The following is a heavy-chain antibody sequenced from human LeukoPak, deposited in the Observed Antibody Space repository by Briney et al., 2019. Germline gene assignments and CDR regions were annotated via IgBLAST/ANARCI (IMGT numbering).Heavy chain of an antibody. V-gene: IGHV3-64*01. CDR2: ISSNGGST. D-gene: IGHD1-1*01. J-gene: IGHJ4*02. Sequence: GGSLRLSCAAFGFTFRSYAMHWVRQAPGKGLEYVSAISSNGGSTYYANSVKGRFTISRDNSKNTLYLQMGSLRAEDMAVYYCARVAGWNGHDYWGQGTLVTVSS. CDR1: GFTFRSYA. CDR3: ARVAGWNGHDY.